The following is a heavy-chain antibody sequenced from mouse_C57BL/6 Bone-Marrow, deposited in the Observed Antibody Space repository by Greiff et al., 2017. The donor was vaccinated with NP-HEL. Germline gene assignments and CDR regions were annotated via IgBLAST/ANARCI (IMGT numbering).Heavy chain of an antibody. CDR2: ISRGSSTI. CDR3: AIYSNYYDVGG. J-gene: IGHJ1*03. Sequence: EVQVVESGGGLVKPGGSLKLSCEASGFTFSDYGMHWVRQAPGKGLEWVGYISRGSSTIYYADTVKGRSTLSGDNATNTPFMQMTSLRSEDTAMYYCAIYSNYYDVGGWGTGTTLTVAS. V-gene: IGHV5-17*01. D-gene: IGHD2-5*01. CDR1: GFTFSDYG.